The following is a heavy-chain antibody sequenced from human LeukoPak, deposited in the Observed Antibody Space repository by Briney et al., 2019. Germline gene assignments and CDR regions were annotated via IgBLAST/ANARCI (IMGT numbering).Heavy chain of an antibody. D-gene: IGHD6-13*01. CDR3: ARLLVPAAAGPRRNYYYYYGMDV. V-gene: IGHV4-59*08. Sequence: SETLSLTCAVYGGSFSGYYWSWIRQPPGKGLEWIGYIYYSGSTNYNPSLKSRVTISVDTSKNQFSLKLSSVTAADTAVYYCARLLVPAAAGPRRNYYYYYGMDVWGQGTTVTVSS. CDR2: IYYSGST. CDR1: GGSFSGYY. J-gene: IGHJ6*02.